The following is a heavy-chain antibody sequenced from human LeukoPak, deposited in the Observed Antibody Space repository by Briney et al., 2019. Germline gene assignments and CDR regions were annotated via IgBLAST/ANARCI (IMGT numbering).Heavy chain of an antibody. J-gene: IGHJ3*02. D-gene: IGHD3-22*01. CDR1: GDSISSGDYY. Sequence: SQTLSLTCTVSGDSISSGDYYWSWIRQPAGKGLEWIGRISSSGSTNYNPSLKSRVTISVDTSKNQFSLKLSSVTAADTAVYFCARGPYSYDSSGAFDIXXQGTMVTVXS. CDR3: ARGPYSYDSSGAFDI. V-gene: IGHV4-61*02. CDR2: ISSSGST.